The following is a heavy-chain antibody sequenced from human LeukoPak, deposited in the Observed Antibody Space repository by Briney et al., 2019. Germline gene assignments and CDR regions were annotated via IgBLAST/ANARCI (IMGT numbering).Heavy chain of an antibody. CDR2: ISGSGGST. D-gene: IGHD6-13*01. CDR1: GFTFSSYA. V-gene: IGHV3-23*01. J-gene: IGHJ6*03. CDR3: AKESDSSSWYDSYYYMDV. Sequence: PGGSLRLSCAASGFTFSSYAMSWVRQAPGKGLEWVSAISGSGGSTYYADSVKGRFTISRDNSKNTLYLQMNSLRAEDTAVYYCAKESDSSSWYDSYYYMDVWGKGTTVTVSS.